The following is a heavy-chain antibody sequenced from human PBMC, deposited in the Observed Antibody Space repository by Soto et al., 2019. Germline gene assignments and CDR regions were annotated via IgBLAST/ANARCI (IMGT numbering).Heavy chain of an antibody. CDR3: ARLPKGSVVTG. Sequence: GGSLRLSCVGSGFSFRYHSMNWVRQPPGKGLQWISYISSSSENIYYADSVKGRFTVSRDNAKNTLFLQMNSLRDDDSAIYYCARLPKGSVVTGWGQGSLVTVSS. D-gene: IGHD2-21*02. CDR2: ISSSSENI. V-gene: IGHV3-48*02. CDR1: GFSFRYHS. J-gene: IGHJ4*01.